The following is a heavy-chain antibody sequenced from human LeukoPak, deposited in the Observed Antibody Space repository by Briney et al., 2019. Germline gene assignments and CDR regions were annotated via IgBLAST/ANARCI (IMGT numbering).Heavy chain of an antibody. CDR1: GGSISSCGYS. CDR2: IYHSGIT. V-gene: IGHV4-30-2*01. D-gene: IGHD6-19*01. J-gene: IGHJ4*02. CDR3: ARGAVAAFDY. Sequence: SETLSLTCAVSGGSISSCGYSWSWLRQPPGKGLEWIGYIYHSGITYYNPSLKSRVTISVDRSKNQFSLKLSSVTAADTAVYYCARGAVAAFDYWGQGTLVTVSS.